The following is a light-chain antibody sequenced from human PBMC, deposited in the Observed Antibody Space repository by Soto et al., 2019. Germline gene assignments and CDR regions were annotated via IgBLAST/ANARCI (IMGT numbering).Light chain of an antibody. J-gene: IGLJ1*01. CDR3: SSYTSSSTYV. CDR1: NSDVGGYNY. CDR2: DVS. Sequence: QSVLTQPASVSGSPGQSITISCTGANSDVGGYNYVSWYQQHPGKAPKLMIYDVSNRPSGVSNRFSGSKSGNTASLTISGLQAEDEADYYCSSYTSSSTYVFGTG. V-gene: IGLV2-14*01.